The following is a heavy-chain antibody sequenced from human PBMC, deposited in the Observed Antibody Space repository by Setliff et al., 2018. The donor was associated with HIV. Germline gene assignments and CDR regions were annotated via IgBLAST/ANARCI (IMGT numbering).Heavy chain of an antibody. Sequence: YTFTSYYRHWVRQAPGQGLEWMGLINPSGGSTSYAQKFQGRVTMTRDTSTSTVYMELSSRRSEDTAVYYWARESPDSSGYYRAFDIWGQGTMVTVSS. J-gene: IGHJ3*02. CDR3: ARESPDSSGYYRAFDI. CDR1: YTFTSYY. CDR2: INPSGGST. V-gene: IGHV1-46*01. D-gene: IGHD3-22*01.